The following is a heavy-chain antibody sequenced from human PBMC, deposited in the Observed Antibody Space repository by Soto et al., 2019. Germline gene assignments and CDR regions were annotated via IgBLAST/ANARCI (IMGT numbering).Heavy chain of an antibody. D-gene: IGHD3-3*01. CDR3: ARGKYHNFRSDYFTIDS. V-gene: IGHV3-74*01. CDR1: GFTFVDYY. CDR2: INSDGSSA. Sequence: EVLLVDSGGGLVQPGGSLRLSCVASGFTFVDYYMHWVRQAPGKGLVWLSRINSDGSSAIYVDSVKGRFSISRDNARNTLYLELSNLRAEDTATYYCARGKYHNFRSDYFTIDSWGKGTLVTVSS. J-gene: IGHJ4*02.